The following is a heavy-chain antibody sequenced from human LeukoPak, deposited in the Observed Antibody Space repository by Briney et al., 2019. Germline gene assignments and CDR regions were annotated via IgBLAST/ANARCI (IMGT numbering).Heavy chain of an antibody. J-gene: IGHJ4*02. V-gene: IGHV1-2*02. D-gene: IGHD1-26*01. Sequence: AASVKVSCKASGYTFTGYYMHWVRQAPGQGLEWMGWINPNSGGTNYAQKFQGRVTMTRDTSISTAYMELSRLRSDDTAVYHCARSLWELLLAVDYWGQGTLVTVSS. CDR2: INPNSGGT. CDR1: GYTFTGYY. CDR3: ARSLWELLLAVDY.